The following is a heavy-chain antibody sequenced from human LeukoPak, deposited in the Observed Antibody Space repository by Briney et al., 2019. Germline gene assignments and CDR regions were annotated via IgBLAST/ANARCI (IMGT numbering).Heavy chain of an antibody. D-gene: IGHD6-19*01. CDR1: GFTLSTYW. CDR2: IKQDGSEI. V-gene: IGHV3-7*01. Sequence: GGSLRLSCAASGFTLSTYWMSWVRQAPGKGLGWVANIKQDGSEIYYVDSVKGRFTISRDNSKNTLYLQMNSLRAEDTAVYYCAKGQAGRWCWFDPWGQGTLVTVSS. CDR3: AKGQAGRWCWFDP. J-gene: IGHJ5*02.